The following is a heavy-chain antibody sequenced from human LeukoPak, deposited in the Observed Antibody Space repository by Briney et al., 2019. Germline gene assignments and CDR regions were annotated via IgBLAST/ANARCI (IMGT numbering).Heavy chain of an antibody. Sequence: SGGSLRLSCAASGFTFSSYEMNWVRQAPGKGLEWVSYISSSGGSIYYADSVKGRFTISRDNAKNSLYLQMNSLRAEDTAVYYCAMANWYPTNWGQGTLVTVSS. CDR1: GFTFSSYE. J-gene: IGHJ4*02. CDR3: AMANWYPTN. D-gene: IGHD1-1*01. CDR2: ISSSGGSI. V-gene: IGHV3-48*03.